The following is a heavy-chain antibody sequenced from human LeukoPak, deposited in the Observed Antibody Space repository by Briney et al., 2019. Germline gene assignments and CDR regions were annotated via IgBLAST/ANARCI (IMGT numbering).Heavy chain of an antibody. J-gene: IGHJ4*02. CDR1: GYTFTGYY. Sequence: ASVKVSCKASGYTFTGYYMHWVRQAPGQGLEWMGIINPSGGSTSYAQKFQGRVTMTRDMSTSTVYMELSSLRSEDTAVYYCARERSPRIYDIPPIGYWGQGTLVTVSS. CDR2: INPSGGST. V-gene: IGHV1-46*01. D-gene: IGHD3-22*01. CDR3: ARERSPRIYDIPPIGY.